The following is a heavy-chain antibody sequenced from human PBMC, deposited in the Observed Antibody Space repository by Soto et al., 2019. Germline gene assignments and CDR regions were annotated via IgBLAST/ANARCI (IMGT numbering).Heavy chain of an antibody. CDR1: GYSFTSYW. CDR3: ARLGYYDILTGYFTYYFDY. D-gene: IGHD3-9*01. Sequence: GESLKISCKGSGYSFTSYWIGWVRQMPGKGLEWMGIIYPGDSDTRYSPSFQGQVTISADKSISTAYLQWSSLKASDTAMYYCARLGYYDILTGYFTYYFDYWGQGTLVTVSS. CDR2: IYPGDSDT. V-gene: IGHV5-51*01. J-gene: IGHJ4*02.